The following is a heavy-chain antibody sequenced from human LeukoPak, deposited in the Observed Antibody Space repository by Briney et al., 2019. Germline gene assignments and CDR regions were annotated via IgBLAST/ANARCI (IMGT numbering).Heavy chain of an antibody. J-gene: IGHJ4*02. D-gene: IGHD6-13*01. Sequence: TGGSLRLPCAASGFTFDDYGMSWVRQAPGKGLEWVSGINWNGGSTSYADSVKGRFTISRENAKNSLYLQMNSLRAEDTALYYCARLKVAAGSNFDYWGQGTLVTVSS. V-gene: IGHV3-20*04. CDR2: INWNGGST. CDR1: GFTFDDYG. CDR3: ARLKVAAGSNFDY.